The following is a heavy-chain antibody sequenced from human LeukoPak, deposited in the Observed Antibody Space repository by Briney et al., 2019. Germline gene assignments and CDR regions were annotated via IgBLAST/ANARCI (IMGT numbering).Heavy chain of an antibody. D-gene: IGHD5-18*01. V-gene: IGHV1-2*02. Sequence: ASVKVSCKASGGTFSRFAVSWVRQAPGQGLEWMGWINPNSDDTNYAQKFQGGVTMTRDTSINTAYMELSRLTSDDTAVYYCARDRSPAPGRSYGRGHFDHWGQGTLVTVSS. J-gene: IGHJ4*02. CDR2: INPNSDDT. CDR1: GGTFSRFA. CDR3: ARDRSPAPGRSYGRGHFDH.